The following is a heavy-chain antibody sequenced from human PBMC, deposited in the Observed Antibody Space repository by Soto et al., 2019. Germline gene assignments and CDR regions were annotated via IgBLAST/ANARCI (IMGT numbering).Heavy chain of an antibody. V-gene: IGHV3-23*01. CDR1: GFTFSSYA. CDR2: ISGSGGST. CDR3: AKDGYSNYGFDYYYYGMDV. J-gene: IGHJ6*02. Sequence: EVQLLESGGGLVQPGGSLRLSCAASGFTFSSYAMSWVRQAPGKGPEWVSAISGSGGSTYYADSVKGRFTISRDNSKNTLYLQMNSLRAEDTAVYYCAKDGYSNYGFDYYYYGMDVWGQGTTVTVSS. D-gene: IGHD4-4*01.